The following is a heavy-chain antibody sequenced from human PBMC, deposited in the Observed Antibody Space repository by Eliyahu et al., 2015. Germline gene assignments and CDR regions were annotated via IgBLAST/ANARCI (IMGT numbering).Heavy chain of an antibody. D-gene: IGHD2-2*01. CDR3: ARCLPSTGVPAAMFVDGMDV. CDR1: GYTFTSYA. J-gene: IGHJ6*02. CDR2: INAGNGNT. V-gene: IGHV1-3*01. Sequence: QVQLVQSGAEVKKPGASVKVSCKAXGYTFTSYAMXWXRQAPGQRLEWMGWINAGNGNTKYSQKFQGRVTITRDTSASTAYMELSSLRSEDTAVYYCARCLPSTGVPAAMFVDGMDVWGQGTTVTVSS.